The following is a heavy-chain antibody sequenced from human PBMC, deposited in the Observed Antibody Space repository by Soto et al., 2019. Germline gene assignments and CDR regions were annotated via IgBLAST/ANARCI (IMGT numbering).Heavy chain of an antibody. D-gene: IGHD6-6*01. CDR1: GGSISSHY. CDR3: ARGMYSSTSGPSDY. J-gene: IGHJ4*02. V-gene: IGHV4-59*11. Sequence: SETLSLTCTVSGGSISSHYWSWIRQPPGKGLEWLGYIYYSGTTNYNPSLKSRVAISVDTSKNQFSLKLSSVTAADTAVYYCARGMYSSTSGPSDYWGQGTLVTVSS. CDR2: IYYSGTT.